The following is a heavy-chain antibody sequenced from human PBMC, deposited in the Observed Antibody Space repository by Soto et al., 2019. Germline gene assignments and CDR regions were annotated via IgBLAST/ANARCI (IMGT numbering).Heavy chain of an antibody. D-gene: IGHD1-26*01. Sequence: PSETLSLTCTVSGGSISSGGYYWSWIRQHPGKGLEWIGYIYYSGSTYYNPSLKSRVTISVDTSKNQSSLKLSSVTAADTAVYYCARVSSTIVVPRGAYFDYWGQGTLVTVSS. CDR2: IYYSGST. CDR1: GGSISSGGYY. V-gene: IGHV4-31*03. CDR3: ARVSSTIVVPRGAYFDY. J-gene: IGHJ4*02.